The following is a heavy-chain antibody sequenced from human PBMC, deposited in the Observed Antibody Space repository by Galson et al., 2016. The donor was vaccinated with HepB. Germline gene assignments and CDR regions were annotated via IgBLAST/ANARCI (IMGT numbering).Heavy chain of an antibody. J-gene: IGHJ4*02. D-gene: IGHD3-10*01. Sequence: SLRLSCAASGLTFSSYAMTWVRQAPGKGLEWVSTITDNGGHTYYADSVKGRFTISRDNSKNTLHLQMNSLRAEDTALYYCASHAASGSYSDYFPHWGPGTLVTVSS. CDR1: GLTFSSYA. CDR3: ASHAASGSYSDYFPH. CDR2: ITDNGGHT. V-gene: IGHV3-23*01.